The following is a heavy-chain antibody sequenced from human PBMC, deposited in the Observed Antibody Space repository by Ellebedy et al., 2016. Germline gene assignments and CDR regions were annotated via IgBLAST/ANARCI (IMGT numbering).Heavy chain of an antibody. CDR2: IYHSGST. D-gene: IGHD1-14*01. CDR1: GGSISSSSYY. Sequence: SETLSLTCTVSGGSISSSSYYWGWIRQPPGKGLEWIGEIYHSGSTNYNPSLKSRVPISVDTSKNQFSLKLSSVTAADTAVYYCARGVNRGSWFDPWGQGTLVTVSS. J-gene: IGHJ5*02. CDR3: ARGVNRGSWFDP. V-gene: IGHV4-39*07.